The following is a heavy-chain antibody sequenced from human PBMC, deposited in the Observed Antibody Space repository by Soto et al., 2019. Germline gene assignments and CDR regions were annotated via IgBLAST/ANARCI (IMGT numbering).Heavy chain of an antibody. CDR1: GFTFSSYW. D-gene: IGHD5-18*01. Sequence: GGSLTLSCTASGFTFSSYWMHWVRQAPGEGLVWVSRINFDGSDTNYADSVKGRFTISRDNAKNTLYLQMNSLRAEDTAVYYCVRDGGYSYGLDFDYWGQGTLVTVSS. V-gene: IGHV3-74*01. CDR3: VRDGGYSYGLDFDY. J-gene: IGHJ4*02. CDR2: INFDGSDT.